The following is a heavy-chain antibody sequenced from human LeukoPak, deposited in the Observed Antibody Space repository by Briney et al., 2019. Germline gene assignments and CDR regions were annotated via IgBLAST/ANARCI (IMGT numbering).Heavy chain of an antibody. V-gene: IGHV3-23*01. J-gene: IGHJ4*02. CDR1: GFTFSSFA. Sequence: PGGSLRLSCASSGFTFSSFAMSWVRQAPGKGLECISSISPSGGSTYYADSVKGRFTISRDSSKNTLYLQINSLRAEDTAIYYCAKKIGGYNSFDYWGQGTLVTVSS. D-gene: IGHD5-24*01. CDR2: ISPSGGST. CDR3: AKKIGGYNSFDY.